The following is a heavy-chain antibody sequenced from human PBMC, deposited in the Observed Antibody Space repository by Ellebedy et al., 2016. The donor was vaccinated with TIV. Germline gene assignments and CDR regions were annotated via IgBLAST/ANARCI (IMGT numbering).Heavy chain of an antibody. CDR1: GFSFRSYW. Sequence: GGSLRLSCVASGFSFRSYWMSWVRQAPGKGLEWVANIYQDGSNQYYVDSVKGRFTISRDNANKSLFLQMNSLRGEDTAVYYCARRGSYGDYAAQINSWFDRWGRGTLVTVSS. V-gene: IGHV3-7*01. CDR2: IYQDGSNQ. J-gene: IGHJ5*02. D-gene: IGHD4-17*01. CDR3: ARRGSYGDYAAQINSWFDR.